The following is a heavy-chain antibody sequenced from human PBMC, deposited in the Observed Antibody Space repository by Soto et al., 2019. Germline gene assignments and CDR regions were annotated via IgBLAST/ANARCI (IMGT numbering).Heavy chain of an antibody. J-gene: IGHJ3*02. Sequence: EVQLVESGGGLVQPGGSLRLSCAASGFTFSSYSMNWVRQAPGKGLEWVSYISSSSSTIYYADSVKGRFTISRDNAKNSLYLQRNSLRAADTAVYYCAREAHYSNYFAAFDIWGQGTMVTVSS. V-gene: IGHV3-48*01. CDR1: GFTFSSYS. CDR3: AREAHYSNYFAAFDI. CDR2: ISSSSSTI. D-gene: IGHD4-4*01.